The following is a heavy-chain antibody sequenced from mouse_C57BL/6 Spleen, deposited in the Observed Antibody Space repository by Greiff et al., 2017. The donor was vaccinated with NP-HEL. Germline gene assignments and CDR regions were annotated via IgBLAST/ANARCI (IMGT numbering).Heavy chain of an antibody. J-gene: IGHJ4*01. CDR2: ISDGGSYT. V-gene: IGHV5-4*01. CDR1: GFTFSSYA. D-gene: IGHD2-4*01. CDR3: ARDQDYDGDAMDY. Sequence: EVQRVESGGGLVKPGGSLKLSCAASGFTFSSYAMSWVRQTPEKRLEWVATISDGGSYTYYPDNVKGRFTISRDNAKNNLYLQMSHLKSEDTAMYYCARDQDYDGDAMDYWGQGTSVTVSS.